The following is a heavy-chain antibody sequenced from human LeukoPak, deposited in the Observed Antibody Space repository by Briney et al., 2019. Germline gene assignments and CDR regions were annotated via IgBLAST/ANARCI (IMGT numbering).Heavy chain of an antibody. CDR2: ISSSSSYI. CDR3: ARSPDTRDSFDY. CDR1: GFTFSSYS. Sequence: GGSLRLSCAASGFTFSSYSMNWVRQAPGKGLEWVSSISSSSSYIYYADSVKGRFTISRDNAKNSLYLQMNSLRAEDTAVYYCARSPDTRDSFDYWGQGTLVTVSS. V-gene: IGHV3-21*01. J-gene: IGHJ4*02. D-gene: IGHD5-18*01.